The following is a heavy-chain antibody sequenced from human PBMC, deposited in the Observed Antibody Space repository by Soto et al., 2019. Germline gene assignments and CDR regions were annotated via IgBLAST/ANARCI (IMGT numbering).Heavy chain of an antibody. V-gene: IGHV3-30*18. CDR2: ISYDGSNK. J-gene: IGHJ6*02. CDR1: GFTFSSYG. Sequence: PGGSLRLSCAASGFTFSSYGMHWVRQAPGKGLEWVAVISYDGSNKYYADSVKGRFTISRDNSKNTLYLQMNSLRAEDTAVYYCAKETTTYYYDSSGYYPSGGMDVWGQGTTVTVSS. D-gene: IGHD3-22*01. CDR3: AKETTTYYYDSSGYYPSGGMDV.